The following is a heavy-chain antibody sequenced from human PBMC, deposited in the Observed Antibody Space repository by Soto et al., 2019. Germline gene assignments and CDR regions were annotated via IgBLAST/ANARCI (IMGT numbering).Heavy chain of an antibody. Sequence: GESLKISCKGSGYSFTSYWIGWVRRMPGKGLEWMGIIYPGDSDTRYSPSFQGQVTISADKSISTAYLQWSSLKASDTAMYYCARTYYYDSSGYYYRPLDYWGQGTLVTVSS. J-gene: IGHJ4*02. CDR2: IYPGDSDT. D-gene: IGHD3-22*01. CDR3: ARTYYYDSSGYYYRPLDY. V-gene: IGHV5-51*01. CDR1: GYSFTSYW.